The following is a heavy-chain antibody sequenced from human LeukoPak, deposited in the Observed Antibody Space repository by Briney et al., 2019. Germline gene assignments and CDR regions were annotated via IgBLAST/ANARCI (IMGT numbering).Heavy chain of an antibody. J-gene: IGHJ4*02. D-gene: IGHD2-15*01. V-gene: IGHV4-39*02. CDR3: AREVSSAAEY. CDR2: IYYSGTT. CDR1: GGSISSSYYH. Sequence: PSETLSLTCTVSGGSISSSYYHWGWIRQPPGKGLEWIGSIYYSGTTYYKPSLKSRVTISIDTSKNQFSLKLSSVTAADKAVYYCAREVSSAAEYWGQGTLVTVSS.